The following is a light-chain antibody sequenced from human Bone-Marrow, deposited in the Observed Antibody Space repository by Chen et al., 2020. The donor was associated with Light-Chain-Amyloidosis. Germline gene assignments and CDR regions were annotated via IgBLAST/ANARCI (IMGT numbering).Light chain of an antibody. J-gene: IGLJ3*02. Sequence: QSALTQPASVSGPPGQSITISCPETDRDIRGSTYVSWYQQPPGNAPRLLIYDVSVRPSGVSDRFSASKSDNTASLTISGLQPEDEADYLCSSYRSSTWVFGGGTKLTVL. CDR1: DRDIRGSTY. CDR3: SSYRSSTWV. V-gene: IGLV2-14*01. CDR2: DVS.